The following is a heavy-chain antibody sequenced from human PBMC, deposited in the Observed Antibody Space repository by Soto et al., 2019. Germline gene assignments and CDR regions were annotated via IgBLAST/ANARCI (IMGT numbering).Heavy chain of an antibody. Sequence: QVQLVQSGAEVKKPGSSVKVSCKASGGTFSSYTISWVRQAPGQGLEWMGRIIPILGISNYAQKFQGRGTITADKSTSTSYMELSSLRSEDTAVDYWARAVEMGFFDYLGQGTLVTVSS. CDR3: ARAVEMGFFDY. V-gene: IGHV1-69*02. CDR2: IIPILGIS. CDR1: GGTFSSYT. D-gene: IGHD3-16*01. J-gene: IGHJ4*02.